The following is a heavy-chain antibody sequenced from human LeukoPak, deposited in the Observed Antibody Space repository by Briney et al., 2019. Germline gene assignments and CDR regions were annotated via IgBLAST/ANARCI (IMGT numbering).Heavy chain of an antibody. CDR1: GASISSAY. CDR3: ARDLYSSSWSLGY. Sequence: SETLSLTCTVSGASISSAYWNWIRQPPGKGLEWIGYIYYSGSTNYNPSLKSRVTISVDTSKNKFSLKLSSVTAADTAVYYCARDLYSSSWSLGYWGQGILVTVSS. J-gene: IGHJ4*02. D-gene: IGHD6-13*01. CDR2: IYYSGST. V-gene: IGHV4-59*12.